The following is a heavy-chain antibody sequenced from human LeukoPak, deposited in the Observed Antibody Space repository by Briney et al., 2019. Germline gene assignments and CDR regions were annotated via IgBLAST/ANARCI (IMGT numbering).Heavy chain of an antibody. J-gene: IGHJ6*03. CDR3: ARGGSEEREDIVVVPAAMRDYYYYYMDV. CDR2: IYTSGST. Sequence: SETLSLTCTVSGGSISSYYWSWIRQPAGKGLEWIGRIYTSGSTNYNPSLKSRVTISVDTSKNQFSLKLSSVTAADTAVYYCARGGSEEREDIVVVPAAMRDYYYYYMDVWGKGTTVTVSS. CDR1: GGSISSYY. D-gene: IGHD2-2*01. V-gene: IGHV4-4*07.